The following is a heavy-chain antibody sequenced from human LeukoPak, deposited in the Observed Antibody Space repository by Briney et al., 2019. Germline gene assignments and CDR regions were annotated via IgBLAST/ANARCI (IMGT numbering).Heavy chain of an antibody. V-gene: IGHV3-74*01. J-gene: IGHJ4*02. CDR3: ARPNYSGYDLAHFDY. D-gene: IGHD5-12*01. Sequence: PGGSLRLSCAASGYTSRSYWMHWVRQAPGKRLVWVSRINSDGRSTCYADSVKGRFTISRDNAKNTLYLQMNSLRAEDTAVYYCARPNYSGYDLAHFDYWGQGTLVTVSS. CDR2: INSDGRST. CDR1: GYTSRSYW.